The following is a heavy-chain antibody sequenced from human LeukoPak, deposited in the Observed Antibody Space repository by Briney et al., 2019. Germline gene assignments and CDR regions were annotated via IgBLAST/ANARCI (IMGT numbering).Heavy chain of an antibody. CDR1: GFTFSSYS. D-gene: IGHD3-16*01. Sequence: GGSLRLSCSASGFTFSSYSMNWVRQAPGKGLEWVSYISSSSSTIYYADSVKGRFTISRDNAKNSLYLQMNSLRADDTAVYYCASSTGTFGAFDIWGQGTMVTVSS. J-gene: IGHJ3*02. V-gene: IGHV3-48*01. CDR3: ASSTGTFGAFDI. CDR2: ISSSSSTI.